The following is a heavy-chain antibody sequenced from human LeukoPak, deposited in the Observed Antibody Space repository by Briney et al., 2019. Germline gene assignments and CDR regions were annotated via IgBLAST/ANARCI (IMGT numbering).Heavy chain of an antibody. CDR3: ARERPAGAYDFWSGYSYRWFDP. CDR2: IYTSGST. V-gene: IGHV4-4*07. CDR1: GGSISSYY. D-gene: IGHD3-3*01. J-gene: IGHJ5*02. Sequence: SETLSLTCTVSGGSISSYYWSWIRQPAGKGLEWIGRIYTSGSTNYNPSLKSRVTMSVDTSKNQFSLKLSSVTAADTAVYYCARERPAGAYDFWSGYSYRWFDPWGQGTLVTVSS.